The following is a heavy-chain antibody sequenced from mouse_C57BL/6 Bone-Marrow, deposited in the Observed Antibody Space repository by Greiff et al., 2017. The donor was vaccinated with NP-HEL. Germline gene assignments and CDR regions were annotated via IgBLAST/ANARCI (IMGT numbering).Heavy chain of an antibody. CDR1: GFTFSDSG. J-gene: IGHJ1*03. V-gene: IGHV5-17*01. CDR3: ARTVVAYYWYFDV. CDR2: ISSGSSTI. D-gene: IGHD1-1*01. Sequence: VQLKESGGGLVKPGGSLKLSCAASGFTFSDSGMHWVRQAPEKGLEWVAYISSGSSTIYYADTVKGRFTISRDNAKNTLFLQMTSLRSEDTAMYYCARTVVAYYWYFDVWGTGTTVTVSS.